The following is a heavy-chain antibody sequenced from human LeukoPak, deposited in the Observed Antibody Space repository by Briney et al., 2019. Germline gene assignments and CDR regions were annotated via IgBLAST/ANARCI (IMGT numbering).Heavy chain of an antibody. CDR3: AKETASGYGAFDI. Sequence: GGSLRLSCAASGFTLSSYAMSWVRQAPGKGLEWVSGISGSGGSTYYADSVKGRFTISRDNSKNTLYLQMNSLGAEDTAVYYCAKETASGYGAFDIWGQGTMVTVSS. J-gene: IGHJ3*02. CDR2: ISGSGGST. CDR1: GFTLSSYA. V-gene: IGHV3-23*01. D-gene: IGHD3-22*01.